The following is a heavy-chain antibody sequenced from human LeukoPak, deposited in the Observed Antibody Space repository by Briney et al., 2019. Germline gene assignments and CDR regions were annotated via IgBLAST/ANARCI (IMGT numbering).Heavy chain of an antibody. D-gene: IGHD3-22*01. Sequence: GGSLRLSCAASGFTFTNAWMNWVRQAPGKGLEWVSYISGSSGIIDYADSVRGRFTISRDNAKNSLYLQMNSLRAEDTAVYYCARGSTCYESSGQVPFDYWGQGTLVTVSS. J-gene: IGHJ4*02. CDR3: ARGSTCYESSGQVPFDY. V-gene: IGHV3-48*01. CDR1: GFTFTNAW. CDR2: ISGSSGII.